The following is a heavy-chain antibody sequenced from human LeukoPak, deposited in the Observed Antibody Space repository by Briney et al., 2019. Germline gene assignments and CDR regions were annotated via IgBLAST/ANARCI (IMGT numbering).Heavy chain of an antibody. J-gene: IGHJ3*02. CDR3: ASERQTPYGDYGGPDAFDI. D-gene: IGHD4-17*01. CDR1: GYTFTSYY. CDR2: INPSGGST. Sequence: ASVKVSCKASGYTFTSYYMHWVRQAPGQGLEWMGIINPSGGSTSYAQKFQGRVTMTRDTSTSTVYMELSSLRSEDTAVYYCASERQTPYGDYGGPDAFDIWGQGTMVTVSS. V-gene: IGHV1-46*01.